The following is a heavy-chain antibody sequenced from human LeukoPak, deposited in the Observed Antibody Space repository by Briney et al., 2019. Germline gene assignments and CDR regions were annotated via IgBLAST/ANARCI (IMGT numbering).Heavy chain of an antibody. Sequence: PGGSLSLSCAASGFTFSSYAMHWVRQAPGKGLEWVAVISYDGSNKYYADSVKGRFTISRDNSKNTLYLQMNSLRAEDTAVYYCAKQLGYCSDGSCYFPYWGQGTLVTVSS. J-gene: IGHJ4*02. CDR3: AKQLGYCSDGSCYFPY. V-gene: IGHV3-30-3*02. D-gene: IGHD2-15*01. CDR2: ISYDGSNK. CDR1: GFTFSSYA.